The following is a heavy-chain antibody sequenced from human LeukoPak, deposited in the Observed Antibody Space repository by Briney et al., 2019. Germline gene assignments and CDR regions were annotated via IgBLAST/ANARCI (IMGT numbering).Heavy chain of an antibody. CDR3: ARDPTYSYDSSGYPLYYFDY. V-gene: IGHV1-46*03. CDR2: INPSGGST. J-gene: IGHJ4*02. Sequence: ASVKVSCKASGYTFTSYYMHWVRQAPGQGLEWMGIINPSGGSTSYAQKFQGRVTMTRDTSTSTVYMELSSLRSEDTAVYYCARDPTYSYDSSGYPLYYFDYWGQGTLVTVSS. CDR1: GYTFTSYY. D-gene: IGHD3-22*01.